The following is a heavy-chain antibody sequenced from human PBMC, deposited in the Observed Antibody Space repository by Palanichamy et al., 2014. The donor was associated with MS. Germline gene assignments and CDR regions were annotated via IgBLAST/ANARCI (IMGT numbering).Heavy chain of an antibody. CDR1: GYTFTGYY. V-gene: IGHV1-2*02. CDR3: ARDQYVYDSSGYSPY. D-gene: IGHD3-22*01. CDR2: INPNSGGT. J-gene: IGHJ4*02. Sequence: QVQLVQSGAEVKKPGASVKVSCKASGYTFTGYYMHWVRQAPGQGLEWMGWINPNSGGTNYAQKFQGRVTMTRDTSISTAYMELSRLRSDDTAVYYCARDQYVYDSSGYSPYWGQGTLVTVSS.